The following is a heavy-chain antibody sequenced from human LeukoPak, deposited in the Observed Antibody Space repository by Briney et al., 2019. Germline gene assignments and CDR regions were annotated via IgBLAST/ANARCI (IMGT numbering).Heavy chain of an antibody. CDR2: ISGSGGST. CDR3: ANVRRRDSSSWYPSDYYYGMDV. J-gene: IGHJ6*04. D-gene: IGHD6-13*01. CDR1: GFTFSSYA. Sequence: GGSLRLSCAASGFTFSSYAMSWVRLAPGKGLEWVSAISGSGGSTYYADSVKGRFTISRDNSKNTLYLQMNSLRAEDTAVYYYANVRRRDSSSWYPSDYYYGMDVWGKGTTVTVSS. V-gene: IGHV3-23*01.